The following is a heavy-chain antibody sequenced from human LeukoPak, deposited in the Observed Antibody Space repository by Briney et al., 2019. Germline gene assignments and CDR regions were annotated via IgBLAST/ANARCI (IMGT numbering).Heavy chain of an antibody. D-gene: IGHD1-26*01. CDR3: AKDRWELLLLIDY. Sequence: GGSLRLSCAASGFTFSNYAMSWVRQAPGKGLEWVSGISGSGASTYYPDSMKGRFTISRDNSKNTLYLQMSSLRAEDTAVYYCAKDRWELLLLIDYWGQGTLVTVSS. CDR2: ISGSGAST. CDR1: GFTFSNYA. V-gene: IGHV3-23*01. J-gene: IGHJ4*02.